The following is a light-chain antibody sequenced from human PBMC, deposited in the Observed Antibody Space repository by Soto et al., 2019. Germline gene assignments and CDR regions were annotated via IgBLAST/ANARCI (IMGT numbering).Light chain of an antibody. CDR2: AAS. J-gene: IGKJ2*01. V-gene: IGKV1-9*01. Sequence: IQLTQSPSSLSASVGDRVTISCRASQGNNTFVAWYQQKSGKAPKLLIFAASTLQSGVPSRFSGSGSGTDFTLTLSSLQPEDFATYFCQQLTDRRFSLGQG. CDR1: QGNNTF. CDR3: QQLTDRRFS.